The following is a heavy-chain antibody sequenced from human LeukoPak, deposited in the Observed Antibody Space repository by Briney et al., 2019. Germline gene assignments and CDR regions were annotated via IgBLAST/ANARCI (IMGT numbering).Heavy chain of an antibody. Sequence: SETLSLTCTVSGASISSYYWSWIRQPPGKGLEWIGYIYNIGSTNYNPSLKSRVTISVDTSKNQFSLKLSSVTAADTAVYYCARDLPVVFWGQGTLVTVSS. V-gene: IGHV4-59*01. J-gene: IGHJ4*02. CDR1: GASISSYY. CDR3: ARDLPVVF. D-gene: IGHD2-8*02. CDR2: IYNIGST.